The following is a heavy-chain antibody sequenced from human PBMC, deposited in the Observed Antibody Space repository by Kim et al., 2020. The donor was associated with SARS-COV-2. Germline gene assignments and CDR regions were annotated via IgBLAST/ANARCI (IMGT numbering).Heavy chain of an antibody. CDR2: IWYDGSNK. CDR3: ARPPLYYDSSGVGAFDI. J-gene: IGHJ3*02. Sequence: GGSLRLSCAASGFTFSSYGMHWVRQAPGKGLEWVAVIWYDGSNKYYADSVKGRFTISRDNSKNTLYLQMNSLRAEDTAVYYCARPPLYYDSSGVGAFDIWGQGTMVTVSS. D-gene: IGHD3-22*01. V-gene: IGHV3-33*01. CDR1: GFTFSSYG.